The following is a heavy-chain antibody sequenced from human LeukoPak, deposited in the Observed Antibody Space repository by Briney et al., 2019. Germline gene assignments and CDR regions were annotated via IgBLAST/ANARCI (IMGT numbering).Heavy chain of an antibody. J-gene: IGHJ4*02. Sequence: TGGSLRLSCAASGLTFSSYEMNWVRQAPGKGLEWVSYISSSGSTIYYADSVKGRFISSRDNTKNSLYLQMNSLRAEDTAIYYCARDLRIVSGSYLDYWGQGTLVTVPS. CDR3: ARDLRIVSGSYLDY. V-gene: IGHV3-48*03. CDR1: GLTFSSYE. D-gene: IGHD1-26*01. CDR2: ISSSGSTI.